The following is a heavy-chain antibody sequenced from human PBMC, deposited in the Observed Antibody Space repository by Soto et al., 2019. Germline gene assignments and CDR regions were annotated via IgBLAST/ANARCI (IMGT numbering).Heavy chain of an antibody. V-gene: IGHV3-30-3*01. CDR2: MSYDGTTK. J-gene: IGHJ4*02. CDR1: GFIFSNYV. Sequence: QVQLVESGGGVVQPGRSLRLSCTASGFIFSNYVMYWVRQAPGKGLEWVAFMSYDGTTKSYADSVKGRFTISRDNSQNTLYLQMNSLRPEDTRVYYCAREVWSRYFDYWGQGSLVTVSS. D-gene: IGHD3-10*01. CDR3: AREVWSRYFDY.